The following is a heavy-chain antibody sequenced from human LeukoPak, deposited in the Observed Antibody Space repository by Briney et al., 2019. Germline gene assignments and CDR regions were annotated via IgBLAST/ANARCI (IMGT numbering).Heavy chain of an antibody. D-gene: IGHD6-19*01. CDR3: ARGLVAVAGDYFDY. J-gene: IGHJ4*02. Sequence: PGGSLRLSCAASGFTFSSYAMHWVRQAPGMGLEWVAVISYDGSNKYYADSVKGRFTISRDNSKNTLYLQMNSLRAEDTAVYYCARGLVAVAGDYFDYWGQGTLVTVSS. V-gene: IGHV3-30*04. CDR2: ISYDGSNK. CDR1: GFTFSSYA.